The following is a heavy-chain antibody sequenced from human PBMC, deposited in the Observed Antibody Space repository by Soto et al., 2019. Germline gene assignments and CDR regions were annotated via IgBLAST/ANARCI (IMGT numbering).Heavy chain of an antibody. CDR1: GEAFTRHY. Sequence: SAEATSKESGEAFTRHYMRSVRQSNGQGLEWMGVIHPNGSPTVYAQNFQGRLVLTTDTTTSTVYMELSMLRSDDTAVFFCTQDHSYDDSYWWLDPWGQGTLVTVSS. D-gene: IGHD3-22*01. V-gene: IGHV1-46*01. CDR2: IHPNGSPT. J-gene: IGHJ5*02. CDR3: TQDHSYDDSYWWLDP.